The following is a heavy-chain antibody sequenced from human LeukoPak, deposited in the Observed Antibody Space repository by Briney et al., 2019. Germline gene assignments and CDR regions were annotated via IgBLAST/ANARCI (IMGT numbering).Heavy chain of an antibody. D-gene: IGHD1-26*01. V-gene: IGHV4-34*01. CDR3: ARRRRSGSQVLEF. CDR1: GGSFSDYY. Sequence: SETLSLTCAVYGGSFSDYYWSWIRQPPGKGLEWIGEINHSGSTNYNSSLKSRVIISVDTSKNQFSLRLSSVTAADTAAYYCARRRRSGSQVLEFWGQGTLVTVSS. CDR2: INHSGST. J-gene: IGHJ4*02.